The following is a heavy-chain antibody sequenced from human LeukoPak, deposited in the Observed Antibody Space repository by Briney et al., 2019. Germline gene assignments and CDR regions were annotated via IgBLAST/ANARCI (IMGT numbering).Heavy chain of an antibody. Sequence: SETLSLTCTVSGGSISSYYWSWIRQPAGKGLEWIGRIYTSGSTNYNPSLKSRVTMSVDTSKNQFSLKLSSVTAAGTAVYYCARVTPYYGDYVDYFDYWGQGTLVTVSS. D-gene: IGHD4-17*01. J-gene: IGHJ4*02. V-gene: IGHV4-4*07. CDR1: GGSISSYY. CDR3: ARVTPYYGDYVDYFDY. CDR2: IYTSGST.